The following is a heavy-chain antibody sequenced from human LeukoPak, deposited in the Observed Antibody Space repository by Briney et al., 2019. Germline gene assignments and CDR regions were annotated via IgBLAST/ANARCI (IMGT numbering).Heavy chain of an antibody. CDR1: GGSISSYY. J-gene: IGHJ6*03. D-gene: IGHD6-13*01. CDR3: ARAGNPYTGYSSSWCYYYYMDV. CDR2: IYTSGST. V-gene: IGHV4-4*07. Sequence: PSETLSLTCTVSGGSISSYYWSWIRQPAGKGLEWIGRIYTSGSTNYNPSLKSRVTMSVDTSKNQFSLKLSSATAADTAVYYCARAGNPYTGYSSSWCYYYYMDVWGKGTTVTVSS.